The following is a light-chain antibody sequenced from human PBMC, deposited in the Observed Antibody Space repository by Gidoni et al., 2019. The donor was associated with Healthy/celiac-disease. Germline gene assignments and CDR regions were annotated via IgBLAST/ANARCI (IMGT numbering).Light chain of an antibody. CDR2: SKN. CDR3: NSRDSSGNHVV. V-gene: IGLV3-19*01. J-gene: IGLJ2*01. CDR1: SLRSYY. Sequence: SSELTQDPAVSVALGQTVRITCQGDSLRSYYASWYQQKPGQAPVLVIYSKNNRPSGIPDRFSGSSSGNTASLTITGAQAGDEADYYCNSRDSSGNHVVFGGGTKLTVL.